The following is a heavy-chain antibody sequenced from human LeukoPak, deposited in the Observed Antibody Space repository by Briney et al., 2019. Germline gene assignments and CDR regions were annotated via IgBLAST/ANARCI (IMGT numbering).Heavy chain of an antibody. CDR2: ISGSGGST. CDR3: AKDRSKGSYGDEFDH. CDR1: GFTVTRNY. J-gene: IGHJ4*02. Sequence: GGSLRLSCAVSGFTVTRNYMTWVRQAPGKGLEWVSAISGSGGSTYYAGSVKGRFTISRDNSKNTLYLQMNSLRAEDTAVYYCAKDRSKGSYGDEFDHWGQGTLVTVSS. D-gene: IGHD1-26*01. V-gene: IGHV3-23*01.